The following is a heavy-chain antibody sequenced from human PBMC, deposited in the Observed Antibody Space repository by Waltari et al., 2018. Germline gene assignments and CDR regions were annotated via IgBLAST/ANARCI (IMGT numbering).Heavy chain of an antibody. J-gene: IGHJ4*02. Sequence: EVHLVESGGDLVQPGGSLRLSCAGSGPTFSGYWMHWGRQVPGKGLVWVSRSSPDGRTTFYADSVKGRFAISRDNAKNALYLQMNSLRAEDTAVYYCVRDRHSWDWGQGTLVTVSS. CDR1: GPTFSGYW. CDR3: VRDRHSWD. CDR2: SSPDGRTT. V-gene: IGHV3-74*01.